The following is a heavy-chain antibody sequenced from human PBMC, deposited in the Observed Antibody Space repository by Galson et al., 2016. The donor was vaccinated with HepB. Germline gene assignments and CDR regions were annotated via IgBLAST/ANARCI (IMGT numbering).Heavy chain of an antibody. D-gene: IGHD4-17*01. Sequence: SLRLSCAASGLSFSGYAMSWVRQAPGKGLEWVSGISGSGGSTSYADSVKGRFTISRDNSKNRLHLQMSGLRVDDTAVYYCARDRDATTVNWYFDLWGRGTLVSVSS. CDR3: ARDRDATTVNWYFDL. J-gene: IGHJ2*01. CDR2: ISGSGGST. CDR1: GLSFSGYA. V-gene: IGHV3-23*01.